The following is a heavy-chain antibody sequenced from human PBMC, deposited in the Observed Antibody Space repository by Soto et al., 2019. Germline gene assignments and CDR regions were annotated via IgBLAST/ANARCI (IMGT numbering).Heavy chain of an antibody. CDR3: ATSSSDWYHDS. J-gene: IGHJ5*01. CDR1: GYSFTTYW. D-gene: IGHD6-19*01. Sequence: EVQLVQSGAEVKKPGESLRISCEGSGYSFTTYWITWVRQVPGKGLEWMGRIDPRDSYTNYSPSVQAHVTLSADKAITTAYLHWSSLQASDTATYYCATSSSDWYHDSWGQGTLVTVSS. V-gene: IGHV5-10-1*03. CDR2: IDPRDSYT.